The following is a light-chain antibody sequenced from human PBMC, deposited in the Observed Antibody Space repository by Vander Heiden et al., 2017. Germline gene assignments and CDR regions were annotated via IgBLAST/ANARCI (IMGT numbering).Light chain of an antibody. Sequence: QSVLTQPPSASATPGQRVTISCFGVSSNIGSNSVNWYQQIPGTAPRLLIFGNEQRPSGVPDRFSGSKSGTSASLAISGLQSEDEGDYYCAAWDDSLNGPLFGGGTKL. CDR1: SSNIGSNS. V-gene: IGLV1-44*01. CDR2: GNE. J-gene: IGLJ2*01. CDR3: AAWDDSLNGPL.